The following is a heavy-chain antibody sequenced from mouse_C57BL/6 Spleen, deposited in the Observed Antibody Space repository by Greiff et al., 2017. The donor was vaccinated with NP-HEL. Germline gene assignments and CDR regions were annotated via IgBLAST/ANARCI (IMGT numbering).Heavy chain of an antibody. CDR1: GYAFSSSW. Sequence: VQLQQSGPELVKPGASVKISCKASGYAFSSSWMNWVKQRPGKGLEWIGRIYPGDGDTNYNGKFKGKATLTADKSSSTAYMQLSSLPSEGSAVYFGARGGAARAMDYWGQGTSVTVSS. CDR2: IYPGDGDT. CDR3: ARGGAARAMDY. J-gene: IGHJ4*01. V-gene: IGHV1-82*01.